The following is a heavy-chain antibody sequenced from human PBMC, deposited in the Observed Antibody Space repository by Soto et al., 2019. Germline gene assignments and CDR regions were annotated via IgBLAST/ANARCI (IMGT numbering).Heavy chain of an antibody. D-gene: IGHD3-22*01. CDR3: AREIVDSSGYYSVAFDI. V-gene: IGHV4-59*01. CDR2: IYYSGST. Sequence: TSETLSLTCTVSGGSISSYYWSWIRQPPGKGLEWIGYIYYSGSTNYNPSLKSRVTISVDTSKNQFSLKLSSVTAADTAVYYCAREIVDSSGYYSVAFDIWGQGTMVTVS. CDR1: GGSISSYY. J-gene: IGHJ3*02.